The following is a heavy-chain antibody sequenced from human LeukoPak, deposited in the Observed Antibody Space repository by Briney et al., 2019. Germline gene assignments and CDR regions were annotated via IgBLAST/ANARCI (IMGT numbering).Heavy chain of an antibody. J-gene: IGHJ3*02. CDR2: IKQDGSEK. D-gene: IGHD2-15*01. CDR1: GFTFNSYW. Sequence: GGSLRLSCAASGFTFNSYWMSWVRQAPGKGLEWVANIKQDGSEKYYVDSVKGRFTISRDNAKNSLYLQMNSLRAEDTAVYYCARVVVAATDSDAFDIWGQGTMVTVSS. CDR3: ARVVVAATDSDAFDI. V-gene: IGHV3-7*01.